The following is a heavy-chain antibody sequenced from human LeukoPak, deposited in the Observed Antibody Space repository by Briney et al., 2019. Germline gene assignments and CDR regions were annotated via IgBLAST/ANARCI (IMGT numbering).Heavy chain of an antibody. CDR2: IKQDGSEK. Sequence: PGGSLRLSCAASGFTFSSYWMSWVRQAPGKGLEWVDNIKQDGSEKYYVDSVKGRFTISRDNAKNSLYLQMNSLRVEDTAVYYCARDGDGYNWDYFDYWGQGTLVTVSS. CDR3: ARDGDGYNWDYFDY. D-gene: IGHD5-24*01. V-gene: IGHV3-7*03. CDR1: GFTFSSYW. J-gene: IGHJ4*02.